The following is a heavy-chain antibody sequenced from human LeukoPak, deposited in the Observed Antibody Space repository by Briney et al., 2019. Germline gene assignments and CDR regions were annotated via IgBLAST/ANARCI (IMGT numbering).Heavy chain of an antibody. CDR2: ISAYNGNT. V-gene: IGHV1-18*04. CDR3: ARSIAGAGTWWFDP. J-gene: IGHJ5*02. Sequence: ASVKVSCKASGYTFTSYGISWVRQAPGQGLEWMGWISAYNGNTNYAQKLQGRVTMTTDTSTSTAYMELRSLRSDDTAVYYCARSIAGAGTWWFDPWGQGTLVTVSS. CDR1: GYTFTSYG. D-gene: IGHD6-13*01.